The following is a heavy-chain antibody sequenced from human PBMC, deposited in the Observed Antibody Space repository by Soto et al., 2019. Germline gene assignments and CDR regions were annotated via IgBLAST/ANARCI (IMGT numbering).Heavy chain of an antibody. CDR3: GTVFDL. CDR2: IDKHGSDT. CDR1: GFGFTGYW. Sequence: GGSLRLSCAASGFGFTGYWMHWVRQGPGKGLEWVSGIDKHGSDTFYADSVKGRFIISRDNSKNMVYLQMNSLGAEDSAVYYCGTVFDLWGQGTQVTVSS. J-gene: IGHJ5*02. D-gene: IGHD4-4*01. V-gene: IGHV3-74*01.